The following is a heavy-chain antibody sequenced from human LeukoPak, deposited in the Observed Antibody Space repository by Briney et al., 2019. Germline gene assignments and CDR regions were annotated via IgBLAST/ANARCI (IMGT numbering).Heavy chain of an antibody. CDR1: GFTVSSNY. J-gene: IGHJ4*02. Sequence: GGSLRLSCAASGFTVSSNYMSWVRQAPGKGLEWVSVIYSGGTTYYADFVKGRFTISRDNAKNSLYLQMNSLRAEDTAVYYCVREGYSSGWLNFDYWGQGTLVTVSS. V-gene: IGHV3-66*01. CDR3: VREGYSSGWLNFDY. D-gene: IGHD6-19*01. CDR2: IYSGGTT.